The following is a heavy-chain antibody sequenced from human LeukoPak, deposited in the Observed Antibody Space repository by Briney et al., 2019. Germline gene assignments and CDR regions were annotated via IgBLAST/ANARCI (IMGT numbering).Heavy chain of an antibody. J-gene: IGHJ1*01. CDR3: AKDLLYYGPGTYYNAAEYFQF. V-gene: IGHV3-30*18. CDR1: GFTFSSYA. D-gene: IGHD3-10*01. Sequence: GGSLRLSCTASGFTFSSYAMHWVRQAPGKGLEWVAVISYDGSNKDYADSVKGRFTISRDNSRNTLSLQMNSLRPEDTAVYYCAKDLLYYGPGTYYNAAEYFQFWGQGTQVTVSS. CDR2: ISYDGSNK.